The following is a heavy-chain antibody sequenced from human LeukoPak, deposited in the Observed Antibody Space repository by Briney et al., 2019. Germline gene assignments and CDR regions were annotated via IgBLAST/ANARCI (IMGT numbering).Heavy chain of an antibody. D-gene: IGHD6-6*01. Sequence: ASVKVSCKASGYTSTAYYMHWVRQAPGQGPEWMGWINPNSGVTNYAQKFQGRVIMTSDTSISTAYMEFSRLRSDDTAMYYCARDLGVTVRPFSLFYWGQGTLVTVSS. V-gene: IGHV1-2*02. CDR3: ARDLGVTVRPFSLFY. J-gene: IGHJ4*02. CDR2: INPNSGVT. CDR1: GYTSTAYY.